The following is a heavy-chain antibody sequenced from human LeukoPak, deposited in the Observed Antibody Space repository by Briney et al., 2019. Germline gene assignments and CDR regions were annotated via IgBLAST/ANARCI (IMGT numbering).Heavy chain of an antibody. CDR2: ISSSGDIT. CDR1: GFTFSTYG. V-gene: IGHV3-23*01. J-gene: IGHJ1*01. D-gene: IGHD5-18*01. CDR3: ARAFPAAMAPEH. Sequence: GGTLRLSCAASGFTFSTYGMSWVRQAPGKGLEWVSVISSSGDITYYADSVKGRFIISRDNSKNTLFLQMNSLRAEDTAVYYCARAFPAAMAPEHWGQGTLVTVSS.